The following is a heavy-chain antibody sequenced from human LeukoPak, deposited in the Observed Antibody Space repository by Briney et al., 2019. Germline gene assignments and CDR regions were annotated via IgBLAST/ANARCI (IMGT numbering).Heavy chain of an antibody. CDR3: ARATSYDSSGYYPPPDAFDI. CDR2: ISYDGSNK. CDR1: GFTFSSYA. D-gene: IGHD3-22*01. J-gene: IGHJ3*02. Sequence: PGRSLRLSCAASGFTFSSYAMHWVRQAPGKGLEWVAVISYDGSNKYYADSVKGRFTISRDNSKNTLYLQMNSLRAEDTAVYYCARATSYDSSGYYPPPDAFDIWGQGTMVTVSS. V-gene: IGHV3-30-3*01.